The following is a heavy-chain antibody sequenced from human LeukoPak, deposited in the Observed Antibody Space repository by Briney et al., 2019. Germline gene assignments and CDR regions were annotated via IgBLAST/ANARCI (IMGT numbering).Heavy chain of an antibody. D-gene: IGHD3-22*01. CDR2: INHSGST. Sequence: PSETLSLTCAVYGGSFSGYYWSWIRQPPGKGLEWIGEINHSGSTNYNPSLKSRVTISVDTSKNQFSLKLSSVTAADTAVYYCARGRITMIVVDLFDYWGQGTLVTVSS. J-gene: IGHJ4*02. CDR1: GGSFSGYY. V-gene: IGHV4-34*01. CDR3: ARGRITMIVVDLFDY.